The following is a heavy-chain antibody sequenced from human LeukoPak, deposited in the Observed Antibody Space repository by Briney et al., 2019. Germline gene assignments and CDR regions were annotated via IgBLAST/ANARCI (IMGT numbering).Heavy chain of an antibody. CDR2: ISAGGDTT. CDR3: AKDARRSSGWFFFDH. V-gene: IGHV3-23*01. D-gene: IGHD6-19*01. CDR1: GFAFSSQD. Sequence: GGSLRLSCAASGFAFSSQDMGWVRQAPGKGLEWVSGISAGGDTTFYADSVKGRFTISRDNSKNTLLLQMNSLRAEDTATYYCAKDARRSSGWFFFDHWGQGTLVTVPS. J-gene: IGHJ5*02.